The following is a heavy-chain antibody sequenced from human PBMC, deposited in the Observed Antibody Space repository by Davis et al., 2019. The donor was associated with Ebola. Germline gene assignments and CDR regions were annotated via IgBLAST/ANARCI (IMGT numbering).Heavy chain of an antibody. CDR2: ITRSGST. CDR3: ATRRDFWSGYSHFDY. CDR1: GGSFSGYY. V-gene: IGHV4-34*01. D-gene: IGHD3-3*01. Sequence: MPSETLSLTCAVYGGSFSGYYWSWIRQAPGKGLEWIGEITRSGSTNYNPSLKSRVAMSLDTSKNQFSLKLSSVTAADTAVYYCATRRDFWSGYSHFDYWGQGTLVTVSS. J-gene: IGHJ4*02.